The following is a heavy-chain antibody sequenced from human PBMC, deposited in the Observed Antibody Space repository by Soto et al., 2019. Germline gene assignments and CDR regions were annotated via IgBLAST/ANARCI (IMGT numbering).Heavy chain of an antibody. CDR2: IYFRGST. J-gene: IGHJ3*02. V-gene: IGHV4-59*01. Sequence: SETLSLTCTVSGGSISSYYWSWIRQPPGKGLEWIGYIYFRGSTNYNPSLKSRVTISVDTSKNQFSLNLSSVTAADTAVYYCARFVRYSGSYVAFDIWGQGTMVTVSS. CDR1: GGSISSYY. D-gene: IGHD1-26*01. CDR3: ARFVRYSGSYVAFDI.